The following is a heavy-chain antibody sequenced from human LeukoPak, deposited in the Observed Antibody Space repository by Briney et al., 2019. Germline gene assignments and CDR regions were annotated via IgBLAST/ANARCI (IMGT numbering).Heavy chain of an antibody. J-gene: IGHJ4*02. Sequence: GGSLRLSCAASGFTFSSYSMNWARQAPGKGLEWVSSISSSSSYIYYADSVKGRFTISRDNAKNSLYLQMNSLRAEDTALYYCARTSTIAAAGTLDYWGQGTLVTVSS. V-gene: IGHV3-21*04. D-gene: IGHD6-13*01. CDR2: ISSSSSYI. CDR3: ARTSTIAAAGTLDY. CDR1: GFTFSSYS.